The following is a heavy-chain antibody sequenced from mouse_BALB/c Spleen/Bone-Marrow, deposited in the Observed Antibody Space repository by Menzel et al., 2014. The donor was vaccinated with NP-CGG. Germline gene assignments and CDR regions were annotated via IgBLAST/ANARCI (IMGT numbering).Heavy chain of an antibody. V-gene: IGHV1-67*01. J-gene: IGHJ2*01. CDR2: ISTYSGNT. CDR3: ARRGYGRRSFDD. CDR1: GYTFTDYA. Sequence: QVQLKESGPELVQPGVSVKLSCKGSGYTFTDYAMPWVKQSPAKSLEWVGVISTYSGNTNYNQKFKGKATMTVDKSSSTAYMELERWTPEDAAIYYCARRGYGRRSFDDWGQGTTLTVSS. D-gene: IGHD1-1*01.